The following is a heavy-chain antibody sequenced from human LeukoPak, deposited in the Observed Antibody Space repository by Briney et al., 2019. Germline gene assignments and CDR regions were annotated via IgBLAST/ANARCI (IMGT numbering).Heavy chain of an antibody. V-gene: IGHV4-4*07. CDR2: IHTSGST. D-gene: IGHD6-6*01. CDR3: AREFSGTSIAARVFDS. J-gene: IGHJ4*02. CDR1: GGSITSYY. Sequence: SETLSLTCTVSGGSITSYYWTYIRHPAGEGLEWIGRIHTSGSTNYNPSLKSRVTMSVDTSKNQFSLNLSSVTAADTAMYYCAREFSGTSIAARVFDSWGQGTLVTVSS.